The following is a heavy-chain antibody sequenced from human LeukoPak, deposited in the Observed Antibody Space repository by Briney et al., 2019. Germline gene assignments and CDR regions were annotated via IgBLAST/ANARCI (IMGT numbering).Heavy chain of an antibody. CDR2: INHSGST. J-gene: IGHJ6*03. CDR3: AREESYYYYMDV. CDR1: GGSFSGYY. Sequence: SETLSLTCAVYGGSFSGYYWSWIRQPPGKGLEWIGEINHSGSTNYSPSLKSRVTISVDTSKNQFSLKLSSVAAADTAVYYCAREESYYYYMDVWGKGTTVTVSS. V-gene: IGHV4-34*01.